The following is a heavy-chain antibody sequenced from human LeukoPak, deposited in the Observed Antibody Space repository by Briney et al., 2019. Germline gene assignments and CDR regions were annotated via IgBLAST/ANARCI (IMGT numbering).Heavy chain of an antibody. CDR3: AKGSYGYALYFDS. Sequence: GGSLRLSCAVSGLTFSSYAMSWVRQAPGKGLEWVSGISASGGSTYYADYVKGRFTISRDSSKNTLYLQMNSLRAEDTAVYFCAKGSYGYALYFDSWGQGALVTVSS. CDR1: GLTFSSYA. D-gene: IGHD5-18*01. J-gene: IGHJ4*02. CDR2: ISASGGST. V-gene: IGHV3-23*01.